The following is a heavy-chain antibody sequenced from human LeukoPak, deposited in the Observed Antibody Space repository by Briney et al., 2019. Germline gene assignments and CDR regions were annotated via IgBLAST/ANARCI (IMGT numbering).Heavy chain of an antibody. D-gene: IGHD1-26*01. CDR1: GFTFSSYA. CDR2: ISGSGGST. V-gene: IGHV3-23*01. Sequence: GGSLRLSCAASGFTFSSYAMSWVRQAPGKGLEWVSAISGSGGSTYYADSVKGRFAISRDNAKNSLYLQVNSLRAEDTAVYYCAREIRGYSYFDQWGQGTLVTVSS. J-gene: IGHJ4*02. CDR3: AREIRGYSYFDQ.